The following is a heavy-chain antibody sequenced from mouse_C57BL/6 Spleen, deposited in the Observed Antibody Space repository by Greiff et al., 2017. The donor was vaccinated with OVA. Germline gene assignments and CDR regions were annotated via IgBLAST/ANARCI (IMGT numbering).Heavy chain of an antibody. D-gene: IGHD2-1*01. V-gene: IGHV5-16*01. CDR2: INYDGSST. Sequence: EVKLVESEGGLVQPGSSMKLSCTASGFTFSVYYMAWVRQVPEKGLEWVANINYDGSSTYYLDSLKSRFIISRDNAKNILYLQMSSLKSEDTATYYCARAPYGNFDYWGQGTTLTVSS. CDR1: GFTFSVYY. CDR3: ARAPYGNFDY. J-gene: IGHJ2*01.